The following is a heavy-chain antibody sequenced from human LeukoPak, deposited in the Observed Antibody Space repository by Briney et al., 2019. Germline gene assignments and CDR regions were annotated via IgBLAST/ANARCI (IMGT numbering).Heavy chain of an antibody. J-gene: IGHJ5*02. V-gene: IGHV3-11*01. D-gene: IGHD1-26*01. Sequence: GGSLRLSCAASGFTFSDYHMSWIRQAPGKGLEWVSYISNSGSTIYYADSVKGRFFISRDNAKNSLYLQMNSLRAEDTAVYYCARAPKFRLVGVPKGPFDPWGQGTLVTVSS. CDR2: ISNSGSTI. CDR3: ARAPKFRLVGVPKGPFDP. CDR1: GFTFSDYH.